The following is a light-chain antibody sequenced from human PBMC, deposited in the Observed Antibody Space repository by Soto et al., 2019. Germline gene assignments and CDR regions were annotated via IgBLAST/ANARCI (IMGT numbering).Light chain of an antibody. Sequence: QSVLTQPPSASGSPGQSVTISCTGTSSDVGGYNYVSWYQQHPGKAPKLMIYEVSKRPSGVPDRFSGSKSGNTASLTVSGLRVEDEADYYCSSYTSSSTYVFGTGTKLTVL. CDR1: SSDVGGYNY. V-gene: IGLV2-8*01. CDR3: SSYTSSSTYV. CDR2: EVS. J-gene: IGLJ1*01.